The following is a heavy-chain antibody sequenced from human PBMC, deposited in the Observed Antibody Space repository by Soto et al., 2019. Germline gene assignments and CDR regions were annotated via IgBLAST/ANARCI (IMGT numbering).Heavy chain of an antibody. D-gene: IGHD6-19*01. Sequence: GGSLRLSCAASGFTFSSYGMHWVRQAPGKGLEWVAVIWYDGSNKYYADSVKGRFTISRDNSKNTLYLQMNSLRAEDTAVYYCARDSQPGIAVAGTAQDYWGQGTLVTVSS. CDR3: ARDSQPGIAVAGTAQDY. CDR2: IWYDGSNK. V-gene: IGHV3-33*01. J-gene: IGHJ4*02. CDR1: GFTFSSYG.